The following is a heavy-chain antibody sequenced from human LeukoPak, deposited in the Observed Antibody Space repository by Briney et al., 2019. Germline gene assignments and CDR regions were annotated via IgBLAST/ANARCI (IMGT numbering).Heavy chain of an antibody. V-gene: IGHV3-30-3*01. CDR2: ISHDGSNK. D-gene: IGHD2-2*01. Sequence: GGSLRLSCAASGFTFSSYAMHWVRQAPGKGLEWVAVISHDGSNKYYADSVKGRFTISRDNSKNTLYLQMNSLRAEDTAVYYCARGGVDCSSTSCWFDYWGQGTLVTVSS. CDR3: ARGGVDCSSTSCWFDY. J-gene: IGHJ4*02. CDR1: GFTFSSYA.